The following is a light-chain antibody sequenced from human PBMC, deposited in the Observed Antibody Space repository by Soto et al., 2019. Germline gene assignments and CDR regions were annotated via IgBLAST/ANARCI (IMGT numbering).Light chain of an antibody. CDR1: QSVSRY. V-gene: IGKV3-11*01. Sequence: EIVLTQSPGTLSLSPGERATLSCRASQSVSRYLVWYQQNPGQAPRLLLYDASYRATGIPARFSGGGSGTDFTLTISSLEPEDFAIYYWQQRSNWITFGQGTRLEIK. CDR3: QQRSNWIT. CDR2: DAS. J-gene: IGKJ5*01.